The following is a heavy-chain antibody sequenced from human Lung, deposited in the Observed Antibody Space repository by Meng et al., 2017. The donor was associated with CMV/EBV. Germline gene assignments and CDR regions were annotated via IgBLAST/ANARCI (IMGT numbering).Heavy chain of an antibody. V-gene: IGHV3-74*01. Sequence: GGSLRLXCAASGFTFSNYWMHGVRQAPGKGLVWVSRIQRSDIAYADSVQGRFSISRDNAKNTLYLQINSLRVTDTAVYYCARASPYSRSYFDYWGQGALVTVSS. J-gene: IGHJ4*02. CDR2: IQRSDI. CDR3: ARASPYSRSYFDY. CDR1: GFTFSNYW. D-gene: IGHD6-6*01.